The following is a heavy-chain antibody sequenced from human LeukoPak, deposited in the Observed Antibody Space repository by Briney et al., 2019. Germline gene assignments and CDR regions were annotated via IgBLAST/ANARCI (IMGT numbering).Heavy chain of an antibody. V-gene: IGHV4-39*07. J-gene: IGHJ4*02. Sequence: SETLSLTCTVSGGSISTSNYYWGWIRQPPGKGLEWIGNIFYSGSTYYSPSLKSRVTISVDTSKNQFSLKLSSVTAADTAVYYCAREFRDSSGYYQNFDYWGQGTLVTVSS. D-gene: IGHD3-22*01. CDR1: GGSISTSNYY. CDR2: IFYSGST. CDR3: AREFRDSSGYYQNFDY.